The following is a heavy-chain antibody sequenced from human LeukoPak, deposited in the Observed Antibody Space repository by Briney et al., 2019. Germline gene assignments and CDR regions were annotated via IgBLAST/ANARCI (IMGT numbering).Heavy chain of an antibody. Sequence: GGSLRLSCAGAGFSFSTYWMHWVRQVPGRGLVWVSRIKSDGSNIDYADSVKGRFTISRDNSKNTLYLQMNSLRAEDTAVYYCAKEKDGYTPLYWFDPWGQGTLVTVSS. D-gene: IGHD5-24*01. CDR3: AKEKDGYTPLYWFDP. J-gene: IGHJ5*02. CDR2: IKSDGSNI. V-gene: IGHV3-74*01. CDR1: GFSFSTYW.